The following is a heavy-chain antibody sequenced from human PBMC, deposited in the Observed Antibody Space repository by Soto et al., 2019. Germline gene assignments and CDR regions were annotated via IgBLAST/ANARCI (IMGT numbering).Heavy chain of an antibody. CDR2: IGSSGSTI. CDR3: ARETYSSSYYFDS. D-gene: IGHD6-6*01. V-gene: IGHV3-48*03. CDR1: GFTFSSFE. J-gene: IGHJ4*02. Sequence: GSLRLSCAASGFTFSSFEMNWVRQAPGKGLEWVSKIGSSGSTIWYADSVKGRFTISRDNAKNSLYLQMNSLRGEDTAVYYCARETYSSSYYFDSWGQGTLVTVSS.